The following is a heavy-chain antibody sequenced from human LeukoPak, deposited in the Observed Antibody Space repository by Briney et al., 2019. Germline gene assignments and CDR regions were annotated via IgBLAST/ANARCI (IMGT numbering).Heavy chain of an antibody. D-gene: IGHD5-24*01. CDR3: ARDERRDGYNSD. CDR1: GGSISSSSYY. V-gene: IGHV4-39*02. CDR2: IYYSGST. J-gene: IGHJ4*02. Sequence: SETLSLTCTVSGGSISSSSYYWGWIRQPPGKGLEWIGSIYYSGSTYYNPSLKSRVTISVDTSKNQFSLKLSSVTAADTAVYYCARDERRDGYNSDWGQGTLVTVSS.